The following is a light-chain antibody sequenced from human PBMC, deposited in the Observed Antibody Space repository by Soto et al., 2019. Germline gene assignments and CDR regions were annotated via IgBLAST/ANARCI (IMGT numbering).Light chain of an antibody. CDR2: AAS. J-gene: IGKJ4*02. Sequence: AALSASVGDRVTITCLASQSITNYLNWYQHKPGQAPNLLIYAASTLQAGVPSRFRGSGSGTDFILKMRSLHHEGLASQHCYWSNSTTPTFSGGTKVDIK. CDR1: QSITNY. CDR3: YWSNSTTPT. V-gene: IGKV1-39*01.